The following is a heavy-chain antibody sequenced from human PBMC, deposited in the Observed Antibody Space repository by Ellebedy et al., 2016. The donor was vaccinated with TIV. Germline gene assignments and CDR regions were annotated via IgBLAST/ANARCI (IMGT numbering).Heavy chain of an antibody. Sequence: GESLKISCAASGFTFGSNAMAWVRQAPGKGLEWVSAIGGRSEYTFYADSVRGRFVTSRDNFKNTLYLHMNILRPEDTAVYYCAKELVSRSSLTFDYWGQGALVIVSS. CDR2: IGGRSEYT. V-gene: IGHV3-23*01. D-gene: IGHD2-2*01. CDR3: AKELVSRSSLTFDY. CDR1: GFTFGSNA. J-gene: IGHJ4*02.